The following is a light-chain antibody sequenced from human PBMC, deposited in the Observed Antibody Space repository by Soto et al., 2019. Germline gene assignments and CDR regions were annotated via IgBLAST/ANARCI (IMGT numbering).Light chain of an antibody. J-gene: IGKJ1*01. CDR1: QSVSSSY. CDR3: QQYGSSPKT. CDR2: VAS. Sequence: EIVLTQSPGTLSLSPGERATLSCRASQSVSSSYLDWYQQKPGQAPRLLIYVASSRATGIPDRFSGSGSGTDFTLTISRLEPEDFAVYYCQQYGSSPKTFGQGTKVEIK. V-gene: IGKV3-20*01.